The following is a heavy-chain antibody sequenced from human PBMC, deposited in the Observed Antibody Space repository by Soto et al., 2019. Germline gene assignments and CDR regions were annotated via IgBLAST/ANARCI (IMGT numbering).Heavy chain of an antibody. CDR3: ARIVGGATVDV. V-gene: IGHV4-61*05. D-gene: IGHD1-26*01. Sequence: KGLEWLAYISSTGDTNYKHYLKSRVSISVDKSRNQFSLTLTSVTAADTAVYFCARIVGGATVDVWGQGSLVTVS. CDR2: ISSTGDT. J-gene: IGHJ4*02.